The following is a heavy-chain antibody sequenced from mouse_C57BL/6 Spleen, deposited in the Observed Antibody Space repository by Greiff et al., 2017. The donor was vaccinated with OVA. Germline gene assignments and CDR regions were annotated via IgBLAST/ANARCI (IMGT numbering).Heavy chain of an antibody. J-gene: IGHJ1*03. CDR1: GYAFTNYL. V-gene: IGHV1-54*01. CDR2: INPGSGGT. Sequence: QVQLQQSGAELVRPGPSVKVSCKASGYAFTNYLIEWVKQRPGQGLEWIGVINPGSGGTNYNEKFKGKATLTADKSSSTAYMQLSSLTSEDSAVYFCATTVVATDWYFDVWGTGTTVTVSS. D-gene: IGHD1-1*01. CDR3: ATTVVATDWYFDV.